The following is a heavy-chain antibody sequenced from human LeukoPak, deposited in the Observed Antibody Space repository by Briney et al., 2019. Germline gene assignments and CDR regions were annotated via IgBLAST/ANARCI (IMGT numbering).Heavy chain of an antibody. Sequence: GESLRLSCAASGFTFSNAWMSWVRQAPGKGLEWVGRIKSKTDGGITDYAAPVNGRFTISRDDSKNTLYLQMNSLKTEDTAVYYCTTLIRITMIVVVTHDAFDIWGQGTMVTVSS. J-gene: IGHJ3*02. CDR1: GFTFSNAW. V-gene: IGHV3-15*01. CDR2: IKSKTDGGIT. CDR3: TTLIRITMIVVVTHDAFDI. D-gene: IGHD3-22*01.